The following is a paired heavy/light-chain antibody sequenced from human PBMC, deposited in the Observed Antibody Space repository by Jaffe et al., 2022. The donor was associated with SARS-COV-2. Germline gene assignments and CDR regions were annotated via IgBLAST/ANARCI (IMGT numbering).Light chain of an antibody. Sequence: DIQMTQSPSSLSASVGDRVTITCQASRDISNCLNWYQQKPGKAPKLLIYDASNLETGVPIRFSGSGSGTDFTFTISSLQPEDIATYYCQQYDTLLTFGGGTKVQIK. CDR2: DAS. V-gene: IGKV1-33*01. CDR1: RDISNC. CDR3: QQYDTLLT. J-gene: IGKJ4*01.
Heavy chain of an antibody. V-gene: IGHV4-34*01. CDR2: INHSGTT. D-gene: IGHD3-3*01. J-gene: IGHJ4*02. CDR3: TSRPTETMIFGVVWY. Sequence: QVHLQQWGAGLLKPSETLSLTCAVYSGSFSSYHWNWIRQPPGKGLEWIGEINHSGTTNYNPSLKSRVTISVDTSKNQFSLKLTSVTAADTAVYYCTSRPTETMIFGVVWYWGQGTLVTVSS. CDR1: SGSFSSYH.